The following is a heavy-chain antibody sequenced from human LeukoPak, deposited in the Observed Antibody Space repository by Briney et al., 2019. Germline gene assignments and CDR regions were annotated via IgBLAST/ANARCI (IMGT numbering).Heavy chain of an antibody. D-gene: IGHD3-22*01. CDR2: ISYDGSNK. J-gene: IGHJ4*02. Sequence: GGSLRLSCAASGFVFSDYGMHWVRQAPGKGLEWVAVISYDGSNKYYADSVKGRFTISRDNSKNTLYLQMNSLRAEDTAVYYCARGANYYDSSGYSYNFDYWGQGTLVTVSS. V-gene: IGHV3-30*19. CDR1: GFVFSDYG. CDR3: ARGANYYDSSGYSYNFDY.